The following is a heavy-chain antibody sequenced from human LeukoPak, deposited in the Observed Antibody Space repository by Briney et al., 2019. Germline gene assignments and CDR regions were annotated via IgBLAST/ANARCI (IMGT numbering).Heavy chain of an antibody. CDR2: IYYSGST. Sequence: SEALSLTCTVSGGSISSSSYCWGWVRQPPGKGLEWIGYIYYSGSTNYNPSLKSRVTISVDTSKNQFSLKLSSVTAADTAVYYCARDTLDSPFYYYYGMDVWGQGTTVTVSS. J-gene: IGHJ6*02. V-gene: IGHV4-61*05. CDR1: GGSISSSSYC. CDR3: ARDTLDSPFYYYYGMDV. D-gene: IGHD2-15*01.